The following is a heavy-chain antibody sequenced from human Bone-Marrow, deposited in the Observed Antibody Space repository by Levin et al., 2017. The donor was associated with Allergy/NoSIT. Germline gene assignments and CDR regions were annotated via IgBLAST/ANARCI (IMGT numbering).Heavy chain of an antibody. J-gene: IGHJ4*02. CDR2: ISGSGGST. CDR1: GFTFSSYA. CDR3: AKRFLEWFPPVDPESPNDY. V-gene: IGHV3-23*01. Sequence: GGSLRLSCAASGFTFSSYAMSWVRQAPGKGLEWVSAISGSGGSTYYADSVKGRFTISRDNSKNTLYLQMNSLRAEDTAVYYCAKRFLEWFPPVDPESPNDYWGQGTLVTVSS. D-gene: IGHD3-3*01.